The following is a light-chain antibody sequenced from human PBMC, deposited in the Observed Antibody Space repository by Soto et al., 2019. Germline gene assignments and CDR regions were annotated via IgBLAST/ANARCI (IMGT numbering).Light chain of an antibody. Sequence: QSVLTQPPSVSGAPGQRVTISCTGSSSNIGAGYDVHWYQQLPGTAPKLLIYGNSNRPSGVPDRLSGSKSGTSASLAINGLQADDEADYYCQSYDSSLSGWVFGGGTKLTAL. V-gene: IGLV1-40*01. CDR3: QSYDSSLSGWV. CDR1: SSNIGAGYD. CDR2: GNS. J-gene: IGLJ3*02.